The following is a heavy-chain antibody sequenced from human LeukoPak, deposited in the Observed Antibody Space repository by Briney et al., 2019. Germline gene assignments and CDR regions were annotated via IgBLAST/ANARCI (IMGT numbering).Heavy chain of an antibody. D-gene: IGHD3-3*01. Sequence: GGSLRLSCAASGFTFSSYDMHWVRQAPGKGLEWVAVIWYDGSNKYYADSVKGRFTVSRDNSKNTLYLQMNSLRAEDTAVYYCARDPSYYDFWSGYYPGAFDIWGQGTMVTVSS. CDR1: GFTFSSYD. CDR2: IWYDGSNK. CDR3: ARDPSYYDFWSGYYPGAFDI. J-gene: IGHJ3*02. V-gene: IGHV3-33*01.